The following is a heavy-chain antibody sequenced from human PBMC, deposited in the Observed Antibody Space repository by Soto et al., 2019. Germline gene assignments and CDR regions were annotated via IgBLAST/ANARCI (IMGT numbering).Heavy chain of an antibody. CDR1: GYTFSSNY. Sequence: VASVKVSCKASGYTFSSNYMHWVRQAPGQGLERMGIINPSGGSTSYAQKFQGRVTMTRDTSTSTVYMEVSSLRSEDTAVYYCARNGGCSGGSCYSTSYYYYYGMDVWGQGTTVTVSS. V-gene: IGHV1-46*01. J-gene: IGHJ6*02. CDR2: INPSGGST. D-gene: IGHD2-15*01. CDR3: ARNGGCSGGSCYSTSYYYYYGMDV.